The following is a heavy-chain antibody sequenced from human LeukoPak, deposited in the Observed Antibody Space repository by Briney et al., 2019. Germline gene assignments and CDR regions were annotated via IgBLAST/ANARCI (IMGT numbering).Heavy chain of an antibody. Sequence: PGGSLRLSCAASGLTYSSYSMNWVRQAPGKGLEWVSSISSSSSNKYYADSVKGRFTISRDNVKNSLYLQMNSLRAEDTAVYYCARFAIGREWNRIGYCSGGSRLTCGFDPWGQGTLVTVSS. D-gene: IGHD2-15*01. CDR2: ISSSSSNK. V-gene: IGHV3-21*01. CDR3: ARFAIGREWNRIGYCSGGSRLTCGFDP. J-gene: IGHJ5*02. CDR1: GLTYSSYS.